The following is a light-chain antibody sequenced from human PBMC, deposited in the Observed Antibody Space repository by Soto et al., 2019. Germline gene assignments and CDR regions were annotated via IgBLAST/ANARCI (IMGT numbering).Light chain of an antibody. J-gene: IGKJ4*02. CDR3: QQYNNWPLT. Sequence: IRMPQSPVTLSGSAGPRPAGSGRASQSVSSNLAWYQQRPGQAPRLLIYDASTRATGIPARFSGSGSGTEFTLTISSLQSEDFAVYYCQQYNNWPLTFGGGTKVDIK. V-gene: IGKV3-15*01. CDR2: DAS. CDR1: QSVSSN.